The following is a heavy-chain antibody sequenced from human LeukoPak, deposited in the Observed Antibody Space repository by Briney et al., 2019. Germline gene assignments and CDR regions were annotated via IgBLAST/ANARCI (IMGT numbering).Heavy chain of an antibody. V-gene: IGHV5-51*01. CDR2: IYPGDSDT. Sequence: GASPQISCKGSGSSFTSYWIGWVRPLPGKGLEWMGIIYPGDSDTRYSPSFQGQVTISADKSISTAYLQWSSLKASDTAMYYCARLVDTAYFDYWGQGTLVTVSS. J-gene: IGHJ4*02. CDR3: ARLVDTAYFDY. D-gene: IGHD5-18*01. CDR1: GSSFTSYW.